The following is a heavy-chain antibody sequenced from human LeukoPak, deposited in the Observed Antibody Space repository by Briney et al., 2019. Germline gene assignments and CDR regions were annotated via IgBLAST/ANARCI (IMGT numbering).Heavy chain of an antibody. V-gene: IGHV3-53*01. CDR1: GFTVSSNY. J-gene: IGHJ6*03. CDR2: IDSGGST. Sequence: GGSLRLSCAASGFTVSSNYMSWVRQAPGKGLEWVSVIDSGGSTYYADSVKGRFTISRDNSRNTLYLQMNSLRAEDTAVYYCARSTVVTGRYYYYYMDVWGKGTTVFVSS. CDR3: ARSTVVTGRYYYYYMDV. D-gene: IGHD4-23*01.